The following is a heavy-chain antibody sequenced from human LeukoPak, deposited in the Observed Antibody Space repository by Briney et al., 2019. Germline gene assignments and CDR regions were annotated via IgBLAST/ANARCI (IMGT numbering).Heavy chain of an antibody. CDR1: GFTFDDYA. D-gene: IGHD3-9*01. J-gene: IGHJ5*02. CDR3: ARTLRYFDWSFDP. CDR2: ISWNSGSI. Sequence: PGRSLRLSCAASGFTFDDYAMHWVRQAPGKGLEWVSGISWNSGSIGYADSVKGRITISRDNAKNSLYLQMNSLRAEDTAVYYCARTLRYFDWSFDPWRQGTLVTVCS. V-gene: IGHV3-9*01.